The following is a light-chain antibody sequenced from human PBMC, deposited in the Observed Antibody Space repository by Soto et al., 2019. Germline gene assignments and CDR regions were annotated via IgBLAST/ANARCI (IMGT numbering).Light chain of an antibody. CDR2: SVS. Sequence: EIVLTQSPGTLSLSPGERATLSCRASQSVSNNYLAWYQQKPGQAPRLLISSVSKRATGIPDRFSGGGSGTDFTLTISRVEPEDFALYICQQYDGSPITFGQGTRLEI. V-gene: IGKV3-20*01. CDR3: QQYDGSPIT. CDR1: QSVSNNY. J-gene: IGKJ5*01.